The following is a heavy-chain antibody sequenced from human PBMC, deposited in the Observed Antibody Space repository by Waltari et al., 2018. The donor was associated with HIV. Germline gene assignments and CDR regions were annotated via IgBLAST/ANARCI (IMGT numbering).Heavy chain of an antibody. D-gene: IGHD6-13*01. CDR3: STWQVGSS. Sequence: EVQLVESGGGLVKHGDSLRLSFAASGLIFSDAWMIWVRQAPGKGLQWVGRIKYKPNDEAVDYGAAVEGRVTISRDDSKNMVYLQMRSLTIEDTAVYFCSTWQVGSSWGQGTLVTVSS. V-gene: IGHV3-15*01. J-gene: IGHJ4*02. CDR2: IKYKPNDEAV. CDR1: GLIFSDAW.